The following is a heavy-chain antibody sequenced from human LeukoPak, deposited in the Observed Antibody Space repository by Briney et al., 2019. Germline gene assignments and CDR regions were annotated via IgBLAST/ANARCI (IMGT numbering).Heavy chain of an antibody. V-gene: IGHV3-21*01. CDR3: ASELVDCSSTSCYPQGHRDY. Sequence: GGSLRLSCAASGFTFSSYEMNWVRQAPGKGLEWVSSISSSSSYIYYADSVKGRFTISRDNAKNSLYLQMNSLRAEDTAVYYCASELVDCSSTSCYPQGHRDYWGQGTLVTVSS. CDR1: GFTFSSYE. J-gene: IGHJ4*02. D-gene: IGHD2-2*01. CDR2: ISSSSSYI.